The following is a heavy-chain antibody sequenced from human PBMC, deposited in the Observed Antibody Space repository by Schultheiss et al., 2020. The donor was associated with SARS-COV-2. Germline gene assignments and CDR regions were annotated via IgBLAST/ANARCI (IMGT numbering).Heavy chain of an antibody. CDR3: ARGGGRYYYGSGSYYRPYYYGMDV. J-gene: IGHJ6*02. CDR1: GYTFTGYY. D-gene: IGHD3-10*01. Sequence: ASVKVSCKASGYTFTGYYMHWVRQAPGQGLEWMGWINPSSGGTNYAQKFQGRVTMTRDTSISTAYMELSRLRSDDTAVYYCARGGGRYYYGSGSYYRPYYYGMDVWGQGTTVTVSS. V-gene: IGHV1-2*02. CDR2: INPSSGGT.